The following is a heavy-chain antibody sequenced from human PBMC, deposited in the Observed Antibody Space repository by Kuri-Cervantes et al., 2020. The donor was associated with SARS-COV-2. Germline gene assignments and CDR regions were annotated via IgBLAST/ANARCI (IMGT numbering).Heavy chain of an antibody. CDR3: ARDATVTTSYYFDY. J-gene: IGHJ4*02. D-gene: IGHD4-11*01. CDR1: GFTFSSYS. CDR2: ISSSSYI. Sequence: GESLKISCAASGFTFSSYSMNWVRQAPGKGLEWVSSISSSSYIYYADSVKGRFTISRDNAKNSLYLQMNSLRAEDTAVYYCARDATVTTSYYFDYWGQGTLVTVSS. V-gene: IGHV3-21*01.